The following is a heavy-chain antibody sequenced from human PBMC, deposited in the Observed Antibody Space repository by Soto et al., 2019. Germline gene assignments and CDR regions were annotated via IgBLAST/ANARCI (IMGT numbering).Heavy chain of an antibody. CDR2: INPSGGST. J-gene: IGHJ2*01. CDR1: GYTFTSYY. CDR3: ARGSYAQRSRGYFDL. D-gene: IGHD2-2*01. V-gene: IGHV1-46*03. Sequence: QVQLVQSGAEVKKPGASVKVSCKASGYTFTSYYMHWVRQTPGQGLEWMGIINPSGGSTSYAQKFQGRVTMTRDTSTSTVYMELSSLRAEETAVYYCARGSYAQRSRGYFDLWGRGTLVTVSS.